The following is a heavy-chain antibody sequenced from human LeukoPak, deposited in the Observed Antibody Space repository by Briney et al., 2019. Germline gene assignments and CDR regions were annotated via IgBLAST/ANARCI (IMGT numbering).Heavy chain of an antibody. CDR3: ASTCCSGGSCHFDS. V-gene: IGHV4-59*08. D-gene: IGHD2-15*01. CDR2: IFYSGTT. J-gene: IGHJ4*02. CDR1: GGSIRSYY. Sequence: SETLSLTCTVSGGSIRSYYCSWIRQPPGKGLEWVGYIFYSGTTDSNPSLKSRVTISVDNSKNQFSLKLSSVTAADTAVYYCASTCCSGGSCHFDSWGQGTLVTVSS.